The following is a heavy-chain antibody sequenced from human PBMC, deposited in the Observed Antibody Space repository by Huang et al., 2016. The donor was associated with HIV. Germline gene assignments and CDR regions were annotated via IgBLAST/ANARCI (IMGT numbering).Heavy chain of an antibody. D-gene: IGHD2-21*01. J-gene: IGHJ4*02. CDR2: IYATVPP. Sequence: QVQLQESGPGLVKPSQTLSLICSVSGDSITSSVNYYWTWVRQPTGQGLEYVGLIYATVPPYYNPSLKTRVSISLDTSKNQFSLRLTSMTAADTAVYYCARATYRDFEYSFDFWGQGILVTVSS. CDR3: ARATYRDFEYSFDF. CDR1: GDSITSSVNYY. V-gene: IGHV4-61*09.